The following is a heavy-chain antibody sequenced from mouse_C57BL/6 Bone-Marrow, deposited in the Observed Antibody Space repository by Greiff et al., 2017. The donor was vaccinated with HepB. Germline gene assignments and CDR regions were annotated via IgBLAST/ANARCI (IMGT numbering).Heavy chain of an antibody. CDR1: GFTFISYA. Sequence: EVHLVESGEGLVKPGGSLKLSCAASGFTFISYAMSWVRQTPEKRLEWVAYISSGGDYIYYADTVKGRFTISRDNARNTLYLQMSSLKSEDTAMYYCTREGSTMVTTDGLWFAYWGQGTLVTVSA. CDR3: TREGSTMVTTDGLWFAY. J-gene: IGHJ3*01. D-gene: IGHD2-2*01. CDR2: ISSGGDYI. V-gene: IGHV5-9-1*02.